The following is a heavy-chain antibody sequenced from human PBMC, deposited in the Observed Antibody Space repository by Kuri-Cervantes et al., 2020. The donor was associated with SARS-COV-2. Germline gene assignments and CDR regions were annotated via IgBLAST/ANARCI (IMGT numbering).Heavy chain of an antibody. CDR2: IYTSGST. Sequence: SETLSLTCTVSGGSISSYYWSWIRQPAGKGLEWIGRIYTSGSTNYNPSLKSRVTMSVDTSKNQFSLKLSSVTAADTAVYYCARLIKKGGNSPYYYYMDVWGKGTTVTVSS. CDR1: GGSISSYY. J-gene: IGHJ6*03. CDR3: ARLIKKGGNSPYYYYMDV. V-gene: IGHV4-4*07. D-gene: IGHD4-23*01.